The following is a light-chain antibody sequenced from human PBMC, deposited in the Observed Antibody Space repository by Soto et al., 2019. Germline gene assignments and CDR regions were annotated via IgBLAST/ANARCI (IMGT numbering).Light chain of an antibody. CDR2: DAS. J-gene: IGKJ1*01. CDR3: QQRSNWLWT. CDR1: QSVSSY. Sequence: IGLIQNPPNLALSAWGRATGSCRASQSVSSYLAWYQQKPGQAPMLLIYDASNRATGIPARFSGIGSGTAFTLTLRCLEPEDGAVDDGQQRSNWLWTFTRGTKVDIK. V-gene: IGKV3-11*01.